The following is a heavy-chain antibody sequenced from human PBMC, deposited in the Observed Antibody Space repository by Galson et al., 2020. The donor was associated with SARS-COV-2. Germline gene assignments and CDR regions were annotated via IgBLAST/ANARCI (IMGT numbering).Heavy chain of an antibody. V-gene: IGHV1-3*01. J-gene: IGHJ4*02. CDR1: GDSLTTYV. D-gene: IGHD3-16*01. CDR2: IHDVNNNT. CDR3: AREVWGSGYLDY. Sequence: ASVKVSCKTSGDSLTTYVLHWVRQAPGQRIEWMGYIHDVNNNTRYSENFQGRVTFTRDTSASTAYMEMSSLRSEDTAVFYCAREVWGSGYLDYWGQGTLVTVSS.